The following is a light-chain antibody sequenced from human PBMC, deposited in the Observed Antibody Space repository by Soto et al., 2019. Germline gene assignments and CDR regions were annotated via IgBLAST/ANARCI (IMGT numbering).Light chain of an antibody. CDR3: QQSYSGPPT. Sequence: DIQMTQSPSSLSASLEDRFIITCRASQSISNHLNWYQQKTGKAPKLLIFAASSFQSGVPSRLSGSRSGKDFTITISTLQPEDFATYYCQQSYSGPPTFGQGTKV. CDR2: AAS. J-gene: IGKJ1*01. V-gene: IGKV1-39*01. CDR1: QSISNH.